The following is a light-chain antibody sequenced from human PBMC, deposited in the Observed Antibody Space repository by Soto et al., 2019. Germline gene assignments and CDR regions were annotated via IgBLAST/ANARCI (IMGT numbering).Light chain of an antibody. CDR1: QSVSSSY. CDR2: GAS. J-gene: IGKJ4*01. V-gene: IGKV3-20*01. Sequence: EIVLTQSPGTLSLSPGERATLSCRASQSVSSSYLAWYQQKPGQAPRLLIYGASSRATGIPDRFSGSGSGTEFTLTISTLQSEDFEVYYCQQYDNWPPLTFGGGTKVDIK. CDR3: QQYDNWPPLT.